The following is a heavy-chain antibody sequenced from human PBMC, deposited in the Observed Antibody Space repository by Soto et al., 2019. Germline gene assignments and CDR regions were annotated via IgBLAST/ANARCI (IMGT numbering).Heavy chain of an antibody. CDR1: GFTFGDYA. V-gene: IGHV3-49*03. CDR2: IRSKAYGGTT. D-gene: IGHD6-13*01. J-gene: IGHJ4*02. CDR3: TRGMLSGWYDQNFDY. Sequence: GGSLRLSCTASGFTFGDYAMSWFRQAPGKGLEWVGFIRSKAYGGTTEYAATVKGRFTISRDDSKSIAYLQMNSLKTEDTAVYYCTRGMLSGWYDQNFDYWGQGTLVTVSS.